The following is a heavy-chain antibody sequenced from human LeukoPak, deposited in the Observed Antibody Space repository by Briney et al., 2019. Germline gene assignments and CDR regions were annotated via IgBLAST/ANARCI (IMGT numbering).Heavy chain of an antibody. CDR2: ISTGNGNT. D-gene: IGHD3-10*01. CDR3: ARENYYRIGRFDRAYLDD. CDR1: ASTFSTYA. J-gene: IGHJ4*02. Sequence: GVSVKVSCKASASTFSTYAIHWVRQAPGQGLEWMGWISTGNGNTRYSKAFQDRVTITRDTSASTVYMDLRGLRSEDMAVYYCARENYYRIGRFDRAYLDDWGQGTLVTVSS. V-gene: IGHV1-3*03.